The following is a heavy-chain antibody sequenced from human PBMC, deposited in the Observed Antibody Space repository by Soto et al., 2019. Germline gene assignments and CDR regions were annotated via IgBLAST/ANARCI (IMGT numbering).Heavy chain of an antibody. CDR2: ISGSGGST. Sequence: GGSLRLSCAAAGFTFNTYAMTWVRQAPGKGLEWVSAISGSGGSTYYADSVKGRFTISRDNSKNTLYLQMNSLRAEDTTVYYCARVSSGWYYFDYWGQGTLVTVSS. D-gene: IGHD6-19*01. V-gene: IGHV3-23*01. J-gene: IGHJ4*02. CDR3: ARVSSGWYYFDY. CDR1: GFTFNTYA.